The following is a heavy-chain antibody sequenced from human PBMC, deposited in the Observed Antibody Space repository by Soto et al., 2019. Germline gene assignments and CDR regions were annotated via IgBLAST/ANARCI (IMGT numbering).Heavy chain of an antibody. CDR1: GFTFSAYA. J-gene: IGHJ6*02. CDR3: ARGAVTTNYYYYGMDV. V-gene: IGHV3-30-3*01. CDR2: ISYDGSSQ. D-gene: IGHD4-17*01. Sequence: PGGSLRLSCAASGFTFSAYAMHWVRQGPVKGLEWVAVISYDGSSQNYADSVKGRFTISRDNSKNTLYLQMNSLRDEDMALYYCARGAVTTNYYYYGMDVWGRGTTVTVSS.